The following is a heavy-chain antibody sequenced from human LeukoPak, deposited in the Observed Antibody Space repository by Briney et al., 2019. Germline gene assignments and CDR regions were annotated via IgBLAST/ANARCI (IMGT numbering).Heavy chain of an antibody. CDR3: AKSRGSGLFDY. J-gene: IGHJ4*02. CDR1: GFTFSSYG. V-gene: IGHV3-23*01. D-gene: IGHD3-10*01. Sequence: PGGTLRLSCAASGFTFSSYGMNWVRQAPGKGLEWVSAISGSGGSTYYADSVKGRFTISRDNSKNTLYVQMNSLRAEDTAVYYCAKSRGSGLFDYWGQGTLVTVAS. CDR2: ISGSGGST.